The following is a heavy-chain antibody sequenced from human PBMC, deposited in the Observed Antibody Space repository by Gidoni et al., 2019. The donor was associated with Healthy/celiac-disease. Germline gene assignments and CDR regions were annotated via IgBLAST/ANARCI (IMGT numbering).Heavy chain of an antibody. CDR3: ARIQTTVTTPSYYGMDV. V-gene: IGHV2-70*01. J-gene: IGHJ6*02. CDR2: IDWDDDK. Sequence: QVTLRESGPALVKPTQTLTLTCTFSGFSLSTSGMCVSWIRQPPGKALEWLALIDWDDDKYYSTSLKTRLTISKDTFKNQVVLTMTNMDPVDTATYYCARIQTTVTTPSYYGMDVWGQGTTVTVSS. D-gene: IGHD4-4*01. CDR1: GFSLSTSGMC.